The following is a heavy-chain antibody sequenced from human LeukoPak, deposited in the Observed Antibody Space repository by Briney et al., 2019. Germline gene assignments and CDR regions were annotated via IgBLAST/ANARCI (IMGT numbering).Heavy chain of an antibody. CDR1: GYTFTSYG. CDR2: ISAYNGNT. Sequence: ASVKVSCKASGYTFTSYGISWVRQAPGQGLEWMGWISAYNGNTNYAQKLQGRVTMTTDTSTSTAYMELRSLRSDDTAVYYCARDRPNIAAAGRNYYYYYGMDVWGQGTTVTVSS. CDR3: ARDRPNIAAAGRNYYYYYGMDV. D-gene: IGHD6-13*01. J-gene: IGHJ6*02. V-gene: IGHV1-18*01.